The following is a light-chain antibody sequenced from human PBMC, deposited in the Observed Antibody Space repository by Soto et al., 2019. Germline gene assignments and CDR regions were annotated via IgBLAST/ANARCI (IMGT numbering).Light chain of an antibody. Sequence: QSVLTQSPSVSGAPGQRVTISCTGNSSNIGAGYDVHWYRQLPGTAPKVVIYGNDNRPLGVPDRFSGSKSGTSGSLVISGLQAEDEADYYCQSYDTSLSRFVFGSGTKVTVL. J-gene: IGLJ1*01. V-gene: IGLV1-40*01. CDR1: SSNIGAGYD. CDR3: QSYDTSLSRFV. CDR2: GND.